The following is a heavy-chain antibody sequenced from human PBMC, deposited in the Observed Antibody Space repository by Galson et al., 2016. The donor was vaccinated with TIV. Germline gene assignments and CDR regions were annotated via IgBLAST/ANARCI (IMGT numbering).Heavy chain of an antibody. J-gene: IGHJ6*02. CDR2: ISSDGTT. CDR3: VRDRRHCGNNCYLYYYYGMDV. V-gene: IGHV3-53*05. Sequence: SLRLSCAASDFIVSSNYMSWVRQAPGKGLEWVSIISSDGTTHYADSVRGRFTISRDSSRNTLSLAMNNLRLEDTAVYYCVRDRRHCGNNCYLYYYYGMDVWGPGTTVTVSS. CDR1: DFIVSSNY. D-gene: IGHD1-20*01.